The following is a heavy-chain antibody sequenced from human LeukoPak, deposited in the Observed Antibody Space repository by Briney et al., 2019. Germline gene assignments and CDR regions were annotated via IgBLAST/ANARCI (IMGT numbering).Heavy chain of an antibody. J-gene: IGHJ6*02. Sequence: ASVKVPCKTSGYSFNSHHVHWVRQAPGQGLEWMGVKFFHDGTTSYTQNFQGRLTMTRDTSTSTVYMELSSLRSEDTAVYYCARDSGNFHYDMDVWGQGTTVIVSS. CDR1: GYSFNSHH. CDR2: KFFHDGTT. V-gene: IGHV1-46*02. D-gene: IGHD3-10*01. CDR3: ARDSGNFHYDMDV.